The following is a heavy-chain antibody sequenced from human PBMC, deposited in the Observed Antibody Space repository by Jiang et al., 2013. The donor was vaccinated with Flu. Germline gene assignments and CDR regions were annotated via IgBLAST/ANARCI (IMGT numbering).Heavy chain of an antibody. CDR3: AKEEGSSSSGNGVLGY. CDR2: ISYDGSNK. CDR1: GFTFSSYG. D-gene: IGHD6-6*01. J-gene: IGHJ4*02. V-gene: IGHV3-30*18. Sequence: QLLESGGGVVQPGRSLRLSCAASGFTFSSYGMHWVRQAPGKGLEWVAVISYDGSNKYYADSVKGRFTISRDNSKNTLYLQMNSLRAEDTAVYYCAKEEGSSSSGNGVLGYWGQGTLVTVSS.